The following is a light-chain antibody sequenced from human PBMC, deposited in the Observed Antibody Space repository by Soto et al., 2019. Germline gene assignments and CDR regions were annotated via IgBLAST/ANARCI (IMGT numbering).Light chain of an antibody. J-gene: IGKJ3*01. V-gene: IGKV3-15*01. Sequence: EIVMTQSPATLSVSPGERVTLSCRASQSVSRSLAWYQQKPGQAPRLLIYGASTRATGIPARFSGRGSGTGFTLTISSLQSEDFAVYYCQQYNNWPPFTFGPGTKVDIK. CDR1: QSVSRS. CDR3: QQYNNWPPFT. CDR2: GAS.